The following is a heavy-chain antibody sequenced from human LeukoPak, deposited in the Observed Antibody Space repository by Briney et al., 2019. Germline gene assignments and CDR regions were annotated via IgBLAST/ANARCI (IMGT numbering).Heavy chain of an antibody. D-gene: IGHD5-18*01. J-gene: IGHJ4*02. Sequence: GGSLRLSCAASGFMFSSYWMSWVRQAPGKGLEWVANIKQDGSEKYYVGSVKGRFTISRDNAKNSLYLQMNSLRAEDTAVYYCARDRWGYSYGGDWGQGTLVTVSS. CDR3: ARDRWGYSYGGD. CDR2: IKQDGSEK. CDR1: GFMFSSYW. V-gene: IGHV3-7*01.